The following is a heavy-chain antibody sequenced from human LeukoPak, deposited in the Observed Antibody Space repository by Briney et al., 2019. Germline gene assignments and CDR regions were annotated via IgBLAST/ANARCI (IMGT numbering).Heavy chain of an antibody. V-gene: IGHV3-48*03. CDR1: GFTFSSYE. CDR3: ARGMISSSEFDY. D-gene: IGHD3-22*01. CDR2: ISSSGSTI. Sequence: GGSLRLSCAASGFTFSSYEMNWVRQAPGKGLEWVSYISSSGSTIYYADSVKGRFTISRDNAKNSLYLQMNSLRAEDTALYYCARGMISSSEFDYWGQGTLVTVSS. J-gene: IGHJ4*02.